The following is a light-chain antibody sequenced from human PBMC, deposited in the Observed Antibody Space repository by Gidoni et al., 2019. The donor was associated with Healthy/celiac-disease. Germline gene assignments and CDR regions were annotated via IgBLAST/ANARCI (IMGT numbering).Light chain of an antibody. V-gene: IGKV1-8*01. CDR3: QQYYSYPFT. CDR2: AAS. CDR1: QEISRY. Sequence: AIRMTQSPSSFSASTGDRVTITCRASQEISRYLAWYQQKPGKAPKLMIYAASTLQSGVPSRFSGSGFGTDFTLTIRCLQSEDFATYYCQQYYSYPFTFGPGTKVDIK. J-gene: IGKJ3*01.